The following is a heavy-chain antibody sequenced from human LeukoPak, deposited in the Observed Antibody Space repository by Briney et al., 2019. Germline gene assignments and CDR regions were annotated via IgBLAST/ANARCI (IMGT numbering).Heavy chain of an antibody. Sequence: KPGGSLRLSCAASGCTFSSYSMNWVRQAPGRGLEWVSSISSSSSYIYYADSVKGRFTISRDNAKNSLYLQMNSLRAEDTAVYYCARDGAAAGTVTDYWGQGTLVTVSS. CDR3: ARDGAAAGTVTDY. CDR1: GCTFSSYS. CDR2: ISSSSSYI. D-gene: IGHD6-13*01. V-gene: IGHV3-21*01. J-gene: IGHJ4*02.